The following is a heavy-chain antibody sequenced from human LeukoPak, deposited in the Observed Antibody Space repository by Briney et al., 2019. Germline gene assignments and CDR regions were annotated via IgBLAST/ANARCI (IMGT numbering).Heavy chain of an antibody. Sequence: SETLSLTCTVSGGSISSSSYHWGWIRQPPGKGLEWIGTIYYSGSTYFNPSLKSRVTISVDTSKNQFSLKLSSVTAADTALYYCARHLNYYDSSIEYWGQGTLVTVSS. D-gene: IGHD3-22*01. CDR3: ARHLNYYDSSIEY. J-gene: IGHJ4*02. V-gene: IGHV4-39*01. CDR1: GGSISSSSYH. CDR2: IYYSGST.